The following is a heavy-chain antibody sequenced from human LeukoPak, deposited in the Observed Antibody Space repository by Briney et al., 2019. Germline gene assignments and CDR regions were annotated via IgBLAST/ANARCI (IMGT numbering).Heavy chain of an antibody. CDR1: GGSFSGYC. D-gene: IGHD6-19*01. J-gene: IGHJ4*02. Sequence: SETLSLTCAVYGGSFSGYCWSWVRQPPGEGLEWIGEINDSGRTNYNPSLKSRVTISVDTSKNQFSLKLSSVTAADTAVYYCARRLWDTSGWYFDYWGQGRLVAVSS. CDR2: INDSGRT. V-gene: IGHV4-34*01. CDR3: ARRLWDTSGWYFDY.